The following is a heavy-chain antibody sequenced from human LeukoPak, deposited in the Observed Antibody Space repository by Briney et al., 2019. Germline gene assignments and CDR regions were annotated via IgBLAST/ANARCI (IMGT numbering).Heavy chain of an antibody. Sequence: GGSLRLSCAASGFAFSSYGMHWVRQAPGKGLEWVAVIWYDGSNKYYADSVKGRFTISRVNSKNTLYLQMNSLRAEDTAVYYCARPGTIAGAGHWGGENLFHPWGQETMV. D-gene: IGHD1/OR15-1a*01. CDR2: IWYDGSNK. J-gene: IGHJ5*02. CDR3: ARPGTIAGAGHWGGENLFHP. V-gene: IGHV3-33*01. CDR1: GFAFSSYG.